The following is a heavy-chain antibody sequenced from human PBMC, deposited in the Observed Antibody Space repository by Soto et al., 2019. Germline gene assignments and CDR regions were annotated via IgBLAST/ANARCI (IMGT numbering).Heavy chain of an antibody. CDR2: IIPIFGTA. CDR3: ARDQGPMVRGLFDY. CDR1: GGTFSSYA. V-gene: IGHV1-69*13. Sequence: GASVKVSCKASGGTFSSYAISWVRQAPGQGLEWMGGIIPIFGTANYAQKFQGRVTITADESTSTAYMELSSLRSEDTAVYYCARDQGPMVRGLFDYWGQGTLVTVSS. J-gene: IGHJ4*02. D-gene: IGHD3-10*01.